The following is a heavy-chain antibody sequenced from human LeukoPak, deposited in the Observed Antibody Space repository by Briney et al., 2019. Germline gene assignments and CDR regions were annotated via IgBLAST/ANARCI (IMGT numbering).Heavy chain of an antibody. V-gene: IGHV3-33*03. CDR2: IWYDGSNK. CDR1: GFTFSSYG. Sequence: PGGSLRLSCAASGFTFSSYGMHWVRQAPGKGLEWVAVIWYDGSNKYYADSVKGRFTISRDNAKNSLYLQMNSLRAEDTAVYYCARSNEYGDSGDYWGQGTLVTVSS. CDR3: ARSNEYGDSGDY. D-gene: IGHD4-17*01. J-gene: IGHJ4*02.